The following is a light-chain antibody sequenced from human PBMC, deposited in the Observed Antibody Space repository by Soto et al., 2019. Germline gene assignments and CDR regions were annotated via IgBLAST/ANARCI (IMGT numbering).Light chain of an antibody. Sequence: EIVLTQSPGTLSLSPGERATLSCRASQSFSSTYLVWYQQRPGQAPRLLISGASTRASGIPDRFSVSASGTDFTLTISRLEPEDFAVYYCQQRSNWPPITFGQGNDWRL. CDR2: GAS. V-gene: IGKV3D-20*02. CDR3: QQRSNWPPIT. CDR1: QSFSSTY. J-gene: IGKJ5*01.